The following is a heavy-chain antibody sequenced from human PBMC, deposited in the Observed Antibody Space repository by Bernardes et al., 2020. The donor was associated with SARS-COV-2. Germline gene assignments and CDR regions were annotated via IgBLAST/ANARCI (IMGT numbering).Heavy chain of an antibody. Sequence: GGSLRLSCAASGFTFSSYEMNWVRQAPGKGLEWVSYISSSGSTIYYADSVKGRFTISRDNAKNSLYLQMNSLRAEDTAVYYCAIIPFGDFWSGSAAGTFDSWGQGTRVTVSS. D-gene: IGHD3-3*01. V-gene: IGHV3-48*03. CDR2: ISSSGSTI. J-gene: IGHJ4*02. CDR1: GFTFSSYE. CDR3: AIIPFGDFWSGSAAGTFDS.